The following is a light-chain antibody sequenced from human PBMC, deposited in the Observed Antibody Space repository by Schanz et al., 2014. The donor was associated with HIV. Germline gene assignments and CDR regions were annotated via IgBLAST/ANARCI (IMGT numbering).Light chain of an antibody. Sequence: DIQMTQSPSTLSASVGDRVTITCRASQSISSWLAWYQQKPGKAPKILIYKASTLESGVPSRFSGSGSGTEFTLTISSLQPDDSATYYCQQYNSYSLTFGQGTKLEI. CDR2: KAS. V-gene: IGKV1-5*03. CDR3: QQYNSYSLT. J-gene: IGKJ2*01. CDR1: QSISSW.